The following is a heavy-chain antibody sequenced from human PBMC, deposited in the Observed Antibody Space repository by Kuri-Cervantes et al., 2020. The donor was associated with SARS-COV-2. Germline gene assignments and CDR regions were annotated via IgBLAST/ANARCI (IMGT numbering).Heavy chain of an antibody. Sequence: SETLSLTCTVSGGSIGSSSYYWGWIRQPPGKGLEWIGSIYYSGSTYYNPSLKSRVTISVDTSKNQFSLKLSSVTAADTAVYYCARLDQYDFWSGYYFDYWGQGTLVTVSS. CDR1: GGSIGSSSYY. CDR3: ARLDQYDFWSGYYFDY. V-gene: IGHV4-39*01. CDR2: IYYSGST. D-gene: IGHD3-3*01. J-gene: IGHJ4*02.